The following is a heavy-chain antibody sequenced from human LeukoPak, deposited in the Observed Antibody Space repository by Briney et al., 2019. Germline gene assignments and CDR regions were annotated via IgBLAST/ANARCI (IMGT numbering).Heavy chain of an antibody. J-gene: IGHJ5*02. D-gene: IGHD3-10*01. CDR1: GYSFTTYW. V-gene: IGHV5-51*01. Sequence: GESLKISCKGSGYSFTTYWIGLVRDMPGTGLECMGDFYPGDSDTRYSPSFQGQVTISADKSISTAYLQWSSLKASDTTMYYCASLLPEVRGVIIGGWFDPWGQGTLVTVSS. CDR3: ASLLPEVRGVIIGGWFDP. CDR2: FYPGDSDT.